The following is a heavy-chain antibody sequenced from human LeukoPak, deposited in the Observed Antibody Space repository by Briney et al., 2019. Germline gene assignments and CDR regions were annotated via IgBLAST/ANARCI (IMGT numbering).Heavy chain of an antibody. CDR3: AKDCKRTMIVVVIRADYFDY. J-gene: IGHJ4*02. V-gene: IGHV3-23*01. CDR1: GFTFSSYA. D-gene: IGHD3-22*01. CDR2: ISGSGGST. Sequence: GGSLRLSCAASGFTFSSYAMSWVRQAPGKGLEWVSAISGSGGSTYYADSVKGRFTISRDNSKNTLYLQMNSLRAEDTAVYYCAKDCKRTMIVVVIRADYFDYWGQGTLVTVSS.